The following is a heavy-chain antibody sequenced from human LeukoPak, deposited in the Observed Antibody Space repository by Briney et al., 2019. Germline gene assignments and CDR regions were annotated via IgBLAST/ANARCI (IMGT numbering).Heavy chain of an antibody. CDR2: ISYDGSNK. V-gene: IGHV3-30*04. D-gene: IGHD1-1*01. J-gene: IGHJ4*02. CDR3: ARGGNYYLDY. CDR1: GFTFSSYA. Sequence: PGGSLRLSCAASGFTFSSYAMHWVRQAPGKGLEWVAVISYDGSNKYYADSVKGRFTISRDNSKNTLYLQMNSLRAEDTAVYYCARGGNYYLDYWGQGTLVTVSS.